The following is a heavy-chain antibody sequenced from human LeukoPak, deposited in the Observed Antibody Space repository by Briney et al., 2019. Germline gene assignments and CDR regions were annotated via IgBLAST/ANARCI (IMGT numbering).Heavy chain of an antibody. Sequence: SETLSLTCTVSGGSISSSSFHWGRIRQPPGKGLEWIGTIYYSGSTYYSPSLKSRVIISVDTSKNQFSLKLRSVTAADTAVYYCATLLWFGELSFSWFDPWGQGTLVTVSS. D-gene: IGHD3-10*01. J-gene: IGHJ5*02. V-gene: IGHV4-39*01. CDR3: ATLLWFGELSFSWFDP. CDR2: IYYSGST. CDR1: GGSISSSSFH.